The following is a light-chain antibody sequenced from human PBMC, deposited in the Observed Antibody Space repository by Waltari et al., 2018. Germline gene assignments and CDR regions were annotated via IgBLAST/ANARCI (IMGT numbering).Light chain of an antibody. Sequence: AIHLTQSPSSLSASVGDRITITCRASQGISSALAWYQQKPGESPKFLIYDASSLQSGVPSRFSGSASGTEFTLTITSLQPEDFATYYCQQLHSYPRTFGQGTKVEVK. J-gene: IGKJ1*01. CDR2: DAS. CDR1: QGISSA. V-gene: IGKV1-13*02. CDR3: QQLHSYPRT.